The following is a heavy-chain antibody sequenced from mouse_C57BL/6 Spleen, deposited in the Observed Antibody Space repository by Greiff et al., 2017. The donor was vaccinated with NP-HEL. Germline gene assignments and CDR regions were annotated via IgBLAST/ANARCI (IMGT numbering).Heavy chain of an antibody. CDR2: ISDGGSYT. J-gene: IGHJ1*03. CDR1: GFTFSSYA. D-gene: IGHD5-5*01. CDR3: ARGGLPRGYFDV. Sequence: EVQRVESGGGLVKPGGSLKLSCAASGFTFSSYAMSWVRQTPEKRLEWVATISDGGSYTYYPDNVKGRFTISRDNAKNNLYLQMSHLKSEDTAMYYCARGGLPRGYFDVWGTGTTVTVSS. V-gene: IGHV5-4*01.